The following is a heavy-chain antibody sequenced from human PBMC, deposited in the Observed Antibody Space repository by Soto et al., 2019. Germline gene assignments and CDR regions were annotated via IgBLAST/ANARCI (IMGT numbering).Heavy chain of an antibody. Sequence: QMQLVQSGTEVKKPGSSVKVSCKASGGNFRSYAISWVRQAPGQGLAWMGGTIPLFGAVNYAQRFQGRLTITAYNPPSTVYMELTNLASEDTAVYYCARESEVIGGYCMDVWGQGTTVTVSS. CDR1: GGNFRSYA. D-gene: IGHD3-16*01. CDR2: TIPLFGAV. CDR3: ARESEVIGGYCMDV. J-gene: IGHJ6*02. V-gene: IGHV1-69*06.